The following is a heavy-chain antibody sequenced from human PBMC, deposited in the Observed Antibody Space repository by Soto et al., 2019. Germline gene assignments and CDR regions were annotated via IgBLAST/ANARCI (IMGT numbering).Heavy chain of an antibody. J-gene: IGHJ6*02. Sequence: QVQLVQSGAEVKKPGSSVKVSCKASGGTFSSYAISWVRQAPGQGLEWMGGIIPIFGTANYAQKFQGRVTITADESTSTAYMELSRLRSEDTAVYYCARVTSPHEGAALGMDVWGQGTTVTVSS. CDR3: ARVTSPHEGAALGMDV. CDR1: GGTFSSYA. V-gene: IGHV1-69*01. CDR2: IIPIFGTA. D-gene: IGHD6-6*01.